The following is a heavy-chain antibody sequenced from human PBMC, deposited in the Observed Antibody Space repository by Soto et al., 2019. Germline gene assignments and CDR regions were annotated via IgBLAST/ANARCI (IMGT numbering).Heavy chain of an antibody. V-gene: IGHV3-30*18. CDR2: ISYDGSNK. Sequence: GGSLRLSCAASGFTFSSYGMHWVRQAPGKGLEWVAVISYDGSNKYYADSVKGRFTISRDNSKNTLYLQMNSLRAEDTAVYYCAKELVFLVAAPLDYWGQGTLVTVSS. J-gene: IGHJ4*02. CDR1: GFTFSSYG. D-gene: IGHD3-3*01. CDR3: AKELVFLVAAPLDY.